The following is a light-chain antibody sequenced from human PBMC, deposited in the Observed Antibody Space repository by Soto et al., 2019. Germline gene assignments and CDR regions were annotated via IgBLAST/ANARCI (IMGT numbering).Light chain of an antibody. CDR1: EGVSSK. CDR2: GAT. Sequence: ETVMTQSPATLSVPPGERATLFSRAREGVSSKLVGYQQKPGQAPRLLIYGATTRATGIPARFSGSGSGTEFNLTISSPQSEDSAIYHFQQYNNWPQTFGPGTKLEIK. V-gene: IGKV3-15*01. J-gene: IGKJ2*01. CDR3: QQYNNWPQT.